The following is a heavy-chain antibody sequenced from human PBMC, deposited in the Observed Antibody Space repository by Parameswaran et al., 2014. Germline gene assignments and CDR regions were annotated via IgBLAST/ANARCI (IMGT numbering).Heavy chain of an antibody. J-gene: IGHJ4*02. Sequence: GESLKISCAASGFTFSNAWMSWVRQAPGKGLEWVSSISSSSSYIYYADSVKGRFTISRDNAKNSLYLQMNSLRAEDTAVYYCARALYAIVGATVYFDYWGQGTLVTVSS. CDR2: ISSSSSYI. V-gene: IGHV3-21*01. CDR1: GFTFSNAW. D-gene: IGHD1-26*01. CDR3: ARALYAIVGATVYFDY.